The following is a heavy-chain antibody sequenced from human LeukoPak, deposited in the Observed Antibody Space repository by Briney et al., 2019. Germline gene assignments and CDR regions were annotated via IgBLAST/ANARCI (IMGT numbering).Heavy chain of an antibody. CDR2: IKSKTDGGTT. V-gene: IGHV3-15*01. CDR1: GFTVSSNY. CDR3: TTDLKYYYGSGSYYSFDY. D-gene: IGHD3-10*01. J-gene: IGHJ4*02. Sequence: GGSLRLSCAASGFTVSSNYMSWVRQAPGKGLEWVGRIKSKTDGGTTDYAAPVKGRFTISRDDSKNTLYLQMNSLKTEDTAVYYCTTDLKYYYGSGSYYSFDYWGQGTLVTVSS.